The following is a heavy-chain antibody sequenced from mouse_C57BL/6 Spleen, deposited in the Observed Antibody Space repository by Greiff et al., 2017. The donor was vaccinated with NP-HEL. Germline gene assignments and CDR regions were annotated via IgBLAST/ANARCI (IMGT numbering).Heavy chain of an antibody. J-gene: IGHJ1*03. V-gene: IGHV1-52*01. CDR2: IDPSDSET. CDR3: ATGGNSWYFDV. CDR1: GYTFTSYW. D-gene: IGHD2-1*01. Sequence: QVQLKQPGAELVRPGSSVKLSCKASGYTFTSYWMHWVKQRPIQGLEWIGNIDPSDSETHYNQKFKDKATLTVDKSSSTAYMQLSSLTSEDSAVYYCATGGNSWYFDVWGTGTTVTVSS.